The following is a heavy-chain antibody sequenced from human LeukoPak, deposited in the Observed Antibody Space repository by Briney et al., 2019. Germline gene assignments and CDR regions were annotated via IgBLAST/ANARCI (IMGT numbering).Heavy chain of an antibody. CDR1: GFTFSRYS. CDR2: ISSSSSTI. D-gene: IGHD3-22*01. V-gene: IGHV3-48*01. J-gene: IGHJ4*02. Sequence: GGSLRLSCAASGFTFSRYSMNWVRQAPGKGLEWVSYISSSSSTIYYAGSVKGRFTISRDNAKNSLYLQMNSLRAEDTAVYYCARVGYYYDSSGYRPLRYWGQGTLVTVSS. CDR3: ARVGYYYDSSGYRPLRY.